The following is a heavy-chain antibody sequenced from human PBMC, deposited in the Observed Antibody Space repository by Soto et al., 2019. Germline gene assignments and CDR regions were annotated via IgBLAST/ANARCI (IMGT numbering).Heavy chain of an antibody. Sequence: QVQLVQSGTEVKKPGASVNVSCKAFGYTFTSEGFSWVRQVPGQGLEWLGWISAFNGDTQYAQTMKGRLTVTTDTSTTTVHMELRSLTPADTAVYYCAREAGWQRMVPYDWGHGTLVTVS. CDR2: ISAFNGDT. V-gene: IGHV1-18*01. D-gene: IGHD6-25*01. CDR1: GYTFTSEG. CDR3: AREAGWQRMVPYD. J-gene: IGHJ4*01.